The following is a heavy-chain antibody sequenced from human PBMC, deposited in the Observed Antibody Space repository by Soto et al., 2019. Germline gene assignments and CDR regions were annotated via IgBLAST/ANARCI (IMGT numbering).Heavy chain of an antibody. V-gene: IGHV4-59*01. CDR3: ARVEFRQSRSSWYGGFDP. D-gene: IGHD6-13*01. CDR2: IYYSGST. Sequence: SETLSLTCTVSGGSISSYYWSWIRQPPGKGLEWIGYIYYSGSTNYNPSLKSRVTISVDTSKNQFSLKLSSVTAADTAVYYCARVEFRQSRSSWYGGFDPWGQGTLVTVSS. J-gene: IGHJ5*02. CDR1: GGSISSYY.